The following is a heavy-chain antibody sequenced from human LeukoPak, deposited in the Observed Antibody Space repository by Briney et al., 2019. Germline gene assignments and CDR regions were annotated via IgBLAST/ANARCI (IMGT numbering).Heavy chain of an antibody. CDR2: INIDGSYI. Sequence: GGSLRLSCAASGFSFTIYSMNWVRQAPGKGLEWVSSINIDGSYIYYADSVKGRFTISRDNAKNSLYLQMNSLRAEDTGVYYCARRVGTMFFDYWGQGTLVTVSS. CDR3: ARRVGTMFFDY. D-gene: IGHD3-3*01. J-gene: IGHJ4*02. CDR1: GFSFTIYS. V-gene: IGHV3-21*04.